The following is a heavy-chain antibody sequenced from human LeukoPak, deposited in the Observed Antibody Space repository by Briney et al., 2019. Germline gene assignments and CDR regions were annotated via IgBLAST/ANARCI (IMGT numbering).Heavy chain of an antibody. CDR1: GFTFSSYA. V-gene: IGHV3-23*01. CDR3: AKDHPTSIAAAGTYDY. CDR2: ISGSGGGT. Sequence: GGSLRLSCAASGFTFSSYAMSWVRQAPGKGLEWVSAISGSGGGTYYADSVKGRFTISRDNSKNTLYLQMNSLRAEDTAVYYCAKDHPTSIAAAGTYDYWGQGTLVTVSS. D-gene: IGHD6-13*01. J-gene: IGHJ4*02.